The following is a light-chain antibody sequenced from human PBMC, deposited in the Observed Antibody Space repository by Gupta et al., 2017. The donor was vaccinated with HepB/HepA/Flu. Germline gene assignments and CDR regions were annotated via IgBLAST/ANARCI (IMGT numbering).Light chain of an antibody. Sequence: DIVMTQSPRSLPVTPGEPASISCRSSQSRLHSNGYNYLDWYLQKPGQSPQLLIYLGSNRASGVPDRFSGSGSGTDFTLKISRVEAEDVGVYYGMQALQTPLTFGGGTKVEIK. CDR1: QSRLHSNGYNY. CDR3: MQALQTPLT. CDR2: LGS. J-gene: IGKJ4*01. V-gene: IGKV2-28*01.